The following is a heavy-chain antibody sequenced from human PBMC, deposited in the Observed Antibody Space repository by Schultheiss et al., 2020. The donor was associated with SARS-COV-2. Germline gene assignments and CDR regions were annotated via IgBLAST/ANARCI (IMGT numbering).Heavy chain of an antibody. D-gene: IGHD3-10*01. CDR2: IWYDGSNK. CDR1: GFTFSSYG. Sequence: GGSLRLSCAASGFTFSSYGMHWVRQAPGKGLEWVAVIWYDGSNKYYADSVKGRFTISRDNSKNTLYLQMNSLRAEDTAVYYCARDGRFGELSYWGQGTLVTVSS. V-gene: IGHV3-33*01. J-gene: IGHJ1*01. CDR3: ARDGRFGELSY.